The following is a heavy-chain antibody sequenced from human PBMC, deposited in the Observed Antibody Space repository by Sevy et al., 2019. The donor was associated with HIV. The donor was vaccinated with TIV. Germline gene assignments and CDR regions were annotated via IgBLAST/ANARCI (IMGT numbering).Heavy chain of an antibody. V-gene: IGHV3-23*01. D-gene: IGHD6-6*01. Sequence: GGSLRLSCAASGFSLSNYAMNWVHQAPGKGLEWISTKTGSAGVTYYADSVKGRFTISRDNSKNTLFLQMNSLRAEDTALYYCAKGRIPSIGTLGPFDSWGQGTLVTVSS. CDR3: AKGRIPSIGTLGPFDS. J-gene: IGHJ4*02. CDR2: KTGSAGVT. CDR1: GFSLSNYA.